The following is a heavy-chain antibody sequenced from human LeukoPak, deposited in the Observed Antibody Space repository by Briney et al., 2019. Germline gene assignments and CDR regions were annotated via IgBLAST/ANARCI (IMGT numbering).Heavy chain of an antibody. D-gene: IGHD3-10*01. V-gene: IGHV4-34*01. CDR1: GFTFSSYW. CDR2: IKHSGST. CDR3: ARGVGQRITMVRGVITHDY. Sequence: PGGSLRLSCAASGFTFSSYWMSWVRQPPGKGLEWIGEIKHSGSTNYNPSLKSRVTISVDTSKNQFSLKLSSVTAADTAVYYCARGVGQRITMVRGVITHDYWGQGTLVTVSS. J-gene: IGHJ4*02.